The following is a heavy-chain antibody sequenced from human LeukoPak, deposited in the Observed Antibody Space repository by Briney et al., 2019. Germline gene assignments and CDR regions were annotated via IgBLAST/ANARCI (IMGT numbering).Heavy chain of an antibody. V-gene: IGHV1-2*02. CDR3: ARGGPHYMDV. Sequence: ASVKVSCKASGFTFTAYYIHWVRQAPGQGLEWMGWINPNNGGTNYAQKFQGRVTMTRDTSISTAYMELSRLRSDDTAVYYCARGGPHYMDVWGKGTTVTVSS. J-gene: IGHJ6*03. CDR1: GFTFTAYY. CDR2: INPNNGGT.